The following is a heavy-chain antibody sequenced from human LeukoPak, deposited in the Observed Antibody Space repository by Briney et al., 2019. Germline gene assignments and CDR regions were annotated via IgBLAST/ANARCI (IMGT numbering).Heavy chain of an antibody. D-gene: IGHD3-22*01. CDR3: ARNYYDSSGDS. CDR1: GFTLSAYA. Sequence: TGGPLRLSCAASGFTLSAYAMHWVRQAPGKGLEWVALISYDGSNKYYADSVKGRFTISRDNSKNTLYLQMNSLRAEDTAVYYCARNYYDSSGDSWGQGTLVTVSS. V-gene: IGHV3-30*03. J-gene: IGHJ5*01. CDR2: ISYDGSNK.